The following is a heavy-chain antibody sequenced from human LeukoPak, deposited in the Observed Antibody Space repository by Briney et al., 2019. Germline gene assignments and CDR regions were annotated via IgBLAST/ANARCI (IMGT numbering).Heavy chain of an antibody. J-gene: IGHJ4*02. Sequence: PGGSLRLSCAASGLTFSIHWMNWVRQAPGKGLECVANINQDGSDKYYVDSVKGRFTISRDNTKNSLYLQMNSLRAEDTAVYYCAKDLWRYHSSSSPFDYWGQGTLVTVSS. CDR2: INQDGSDK. CDR3: AKDLWRYHSSSSPFDY. V-gene: IGHV3-7*01. CDR1: GLTFSIHW. D-gene: IGHD6-6*01.